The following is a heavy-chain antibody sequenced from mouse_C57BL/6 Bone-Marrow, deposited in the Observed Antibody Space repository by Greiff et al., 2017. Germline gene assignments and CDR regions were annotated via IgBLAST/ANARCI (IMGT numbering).Heavy chain of an antibody. J-gene: IGHJ2*01. V-gene: IGHV1-81*01. CDR3: SSRDYYGSSFDY. Sequence: QVQLQQSGAELARPGASVKLSCKASGYTFTSYGISWVKQRTGQGLEWIGEIYPRSGNTYYNEKFKGKATLTADKSSSTGYIELRSLTSEDPAVYFCSSRDYYGSSFDYWGQGTTLTVSS. CDR2: IYPRSGNT. D-gene: IGHD1-1*01. CDR1: GYTFTSYG.